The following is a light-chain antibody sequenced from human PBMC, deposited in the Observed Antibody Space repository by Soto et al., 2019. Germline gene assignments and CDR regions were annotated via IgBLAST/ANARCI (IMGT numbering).Light chain of an antibody. CDR1: QTISSY. V-gene: IGKV1-39*01. CDR3: QQYYSYPRT. J-gene: IGKJ1*01. CDR2: AAS. Sequence: DIQMTQYTSSLSASVGDRVTITCRASQTISSYLNWYQQKPGKAPKLLIYAASTLQSGVPSRFSGSGSGTDFTLTISCLQSEDFSTYYCQQYYSYPRTFGQGTKWIS.